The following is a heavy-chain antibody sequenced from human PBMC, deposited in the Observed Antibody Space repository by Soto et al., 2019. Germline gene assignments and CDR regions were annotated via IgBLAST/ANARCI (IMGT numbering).Heavy chain of an antibody. J-gene: IGHJ4*02. CDR2: ISAYNGNT. D-gene: IGHD1-1*01. CDR1: GYTFTSYG. V-gene: IGHV1-18*01. Sequence: QVQLVQSGAEVKKPGASVKVSCKASGYTFTSYGISWVRQAPGQGREWMGWISAYNGNTNYAQKLQGRVTMTTDTSTSTAYMKLRSLRADDTAVYYCARDSLGDWNAPFDYWGQGPLVTVSS. CDR3: ARDSLGDWNAPFDY.